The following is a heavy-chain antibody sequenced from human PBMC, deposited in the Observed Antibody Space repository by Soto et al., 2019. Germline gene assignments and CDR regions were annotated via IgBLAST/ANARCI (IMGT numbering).Heavy chain of an antibody. CDR1: GYTFTSYD. D-gene: IGHD4-17*01. CDR3: ATERSDGMDV. J-gene: IGHJ6*02. CDR2: MNPNSGNT. Sequence: QVQLVQSGAEVKKPGASVKVSCKASGYTFTSYDINWVRQATGQGLGWMGWMNPNSGNTAYAQKFQGRVTMVRNTSISTAYMKLSSPRSEDMALYYCATERSDGMDVWGQGTTVTVSS. V-gene: IGHV1-8*01.